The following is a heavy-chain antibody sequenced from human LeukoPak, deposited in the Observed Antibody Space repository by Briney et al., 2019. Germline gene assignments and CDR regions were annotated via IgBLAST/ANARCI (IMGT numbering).Heavy chain of an antibody. Sequence: GESLKISCKGSGYNFASYWIGWVRQMPGKGLEWMGIIYPGDSDTRYSPSFQGQVTISADKSISTAYLQWSTLTASDTAMYYCARRSYGDYRESDAFDIWGQGTMVTVSS. D-gene: IGHD4-17*01. CDR2: IYPGDSDT. CDR1: GYNFASYW. V-gene: IGHV5-51*01. CDR3: ARRSYGDYRESDAFDI. J-gene: IGHJ3*02.